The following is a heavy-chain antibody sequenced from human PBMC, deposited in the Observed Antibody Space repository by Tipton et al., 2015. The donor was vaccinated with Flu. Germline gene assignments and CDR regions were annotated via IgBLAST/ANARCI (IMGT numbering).Heavy chain of an antibody. V-gene: IGHV4-38-2*01. J-gene: IGHJ4*02. D-gene: IGHD3-10*02. CDR3: ARHTGDSVRGVIDY. CDR1: GDSIRNDYF. CDR2: IHRSGST. Sequence: TLSLTCAVSGDSIRNDYFWGWIRQPPGKGLEWIATIHRSGSTKYNPSLKSRVTISVDTSKNQFSLKPSSVTAADTAVYYCARHTGDSVRGVIDYWGQGTLVTVSS.